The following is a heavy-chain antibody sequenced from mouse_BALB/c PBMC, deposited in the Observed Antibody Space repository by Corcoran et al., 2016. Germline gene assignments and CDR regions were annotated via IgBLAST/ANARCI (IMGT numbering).Heavy chain of an antibody. Sequence: QIQLVQSGPELKKPGETVKISCKASGYTFTNYGMNWVKQAPGKGLKWMGWINTYTGEPTYADDFKGRFAFSMETSARTAYLQINNLKNEDTATYFCAREPYAMDYWGQGTSVTVSS. J-gene: IGHJ4*01. CDR2: INTYTGEP. V-gene: IGHV9-3-1*01. CDR3: AREPYAMDY. CDR1: GYTFTNYG.